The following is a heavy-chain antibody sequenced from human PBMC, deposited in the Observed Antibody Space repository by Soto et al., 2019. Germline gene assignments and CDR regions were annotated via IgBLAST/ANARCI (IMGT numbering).Heavy chain of an antibody. CDR3: ARLGVSSLFGNYYYYMDV. Sequence: PGGSLRLSCAASGFTFSSYWMHWIRQAPGKGLVWVSRINSDGSSTSYADSVKGRFTISRDNAKNTLYLQMNSLRAEDTAVYYCARLGVSSLFGNYYYYMDVWGKGPTVTVSS. D-gene: IGHD6-6*01. CDR2: INSDGSST. J-gene: IGHJ6*03. CDR1: GFTFSSYW. V-gene: IGHV3-74*01.